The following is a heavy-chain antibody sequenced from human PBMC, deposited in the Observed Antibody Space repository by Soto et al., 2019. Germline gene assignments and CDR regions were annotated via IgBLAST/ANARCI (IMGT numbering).Heavy chain of an antibody. CDR2: IYHGGKI. CDR1: GGSISTPKW. CDR3: ATDGPAGRDFRY. D-gene: IGHD3-3*01. V-gene: IGHV4-4*02. Sequence: SETLSLTCAVSGGSISTPKWWTWVRQATGKGREWSGEIYHGGKINYNASLRSRLPLSVDKSHNQFSLNLTSLTAADTAVYYCATDGPAGRDFRYWGRGTRVTVPS. J-gene: IGHJ4*02.